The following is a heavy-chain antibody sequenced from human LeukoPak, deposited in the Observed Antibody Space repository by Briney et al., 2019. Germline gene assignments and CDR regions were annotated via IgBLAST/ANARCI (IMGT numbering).Heavy chain of an antibody. Sequence: SETLSLTCTVSGGSISSYYWSWIRQPPGKGLEWIGYIYYSGSTNYNPSLKSRVTMSVDTSKNQFSLKLSSVTAADTAVYYCARGFDYGAVYWGQGTLVTVSS. CDR2: IYYSGST. V-gene: IGHV4-59*01. CDR1: GGSISSYY. CDR3: ARGFDYGAVY. J-gene: IGHJ4*02. D-gene: IGHD4-17*01.